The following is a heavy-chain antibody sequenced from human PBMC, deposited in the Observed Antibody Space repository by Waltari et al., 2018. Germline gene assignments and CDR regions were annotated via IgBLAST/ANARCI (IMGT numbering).Heavy chain of an antibody. J-gene: IGHJ4*02. CDR2: IYYSGST. D-gene: IGHD5-18*01. Sequence: QVQLQESGPGLVKPSETLSLTCTVSGGSISSYYWSWIRQPPGKGLEWIGYIYYSGSTIYKPSLKSRVTISVDTSKNQFSLRLSSVTAADTAVYYCARGGQRGYSYGQFDYWGQGTLVTVSS. CDR1: GGSISSYY. V-gene: IGHV4-59*01. CDR3: ARGGQRGYSYGQFDY.